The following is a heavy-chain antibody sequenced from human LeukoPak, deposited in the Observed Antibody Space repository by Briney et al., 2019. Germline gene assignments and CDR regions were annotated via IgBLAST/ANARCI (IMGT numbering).Heavy chain of an antibody. D-gene: IGHD3/OR15-3a*01. CDR2: ISGSGDYT. CDR1: GFTFSSYA. V-gene: IGHV3-23*01. Sequence: GGSPRLSCAASGFTFSSYAMTWVRQAPGKGLEWVSTISGSGDYTYYADSVKGRFTISRDNSKNTLYLQMNSLSAEDTAVYYCGREIGPLDSWGKGTLVTVSS. J-gene: IGHJ5*01. CDR3: GREIGPLDS.